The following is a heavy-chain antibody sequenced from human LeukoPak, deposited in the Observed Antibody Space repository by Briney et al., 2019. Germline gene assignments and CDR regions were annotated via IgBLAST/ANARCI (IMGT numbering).Heavy chain of an antibody. CDR1: GFTFSTYW. J-gene: IGHJ4*02. CDR2: VNPDGSDK. Sequence: GGSLRLSCATSGFTFSTYWMNWVRQAPGKGLEWVAIVNPDGSDKYYVDSVKGRFTISRDNAKNSLYLQMNSLRAEDTAVYYCAKDLLFSRYDILTGFDYWGQGTLVTVSS. V-gene: IGHV3-7*03. CDR3: AKDLLFSRYDILTGFDY. D-gene: IGHD3-9*01.